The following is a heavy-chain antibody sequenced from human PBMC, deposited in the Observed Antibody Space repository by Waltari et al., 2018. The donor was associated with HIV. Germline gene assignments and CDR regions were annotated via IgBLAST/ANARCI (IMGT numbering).Heavy chain of an antibody. V-gene: IGHV1-2*02. CDR2: LNPRSGDT. D-gene: IGHD3-16*01. J-gene: IGHJ4*01. CDR3: HRPWDSDHWGSDL. Sequence: QDQLIQYGTEVKEPGDSLRVSCRAPGYTLIAYFIHWVRQAPGQGLEWMGDLNPRSGDTEYAQKFRGRVTLTGDTSVNTAYLDLKGLRFDDTATYFCHRPWDSDHWGSDLWGQGTLVIVS. CDR1: GYTLIAYF.